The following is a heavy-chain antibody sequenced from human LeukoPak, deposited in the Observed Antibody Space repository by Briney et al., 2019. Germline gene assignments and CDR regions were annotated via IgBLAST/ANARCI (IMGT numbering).Heavy chain of an antibody. Sequence: GGSLRLSCAASGFTFSNYAMTWVRQAPGKGLEWVSGILGSGDTTYYADSVKGRFTISRDNSKNTLYLQMNSLRAEDTAVYYCAKALDYDILTGYYMGFAFDIWGQGTMVTASS. J-gene: IGHJ3*02. CDR2: ILGSGDTT. CDR3: AKALDYDILTGYYMGFAFDI. CDR1: GFTFSNYA. V-gene: IGHV3-23*01. D-gene: IGHD3-9*01.